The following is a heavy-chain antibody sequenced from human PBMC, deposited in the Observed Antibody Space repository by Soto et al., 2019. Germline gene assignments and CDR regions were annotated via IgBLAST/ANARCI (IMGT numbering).Heavy chain of an antibody. CDR2: IYYSGST. CDR1: GGSISSGGYY. J-gene: IGHJ5*02. V-gene: IGHV4-31*03. CDR3: ARSHYRRLGP. Sequence: SETLSLTCTVSGGSISSGGYYWSWIRQHPGKGLEWIGYIYYSGSTYYNPSLKSRVTISVDTSKNQFSLKLSSVTAADTAVYYCARSHYRRLGPWGQGTLVTVSS. D-gene: IGHD3-16*01.